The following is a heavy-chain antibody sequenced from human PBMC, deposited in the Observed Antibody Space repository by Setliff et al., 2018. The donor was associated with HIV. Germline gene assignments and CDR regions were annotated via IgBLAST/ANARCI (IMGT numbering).Heavy chain of an antibody. CDR3: ARGPFRTTHAERPFDP. Sequence: GASVKVSCKTSGYPFNVYYVNWVRQAPGQGLEWVGWIRPNGGTTKYAPKFQGRVTLTRDTSISAAYMELSRLKSDDTAVYFCARGPFRTTHAERPFDPWGQGTLVTVSS. CDR1: GYPFNVYY. V-gene: IGHV1-2*02. CDR2: IRPNGGTT. J-gene: IGHJ5*02. D-gene: IGHD2-8*01.